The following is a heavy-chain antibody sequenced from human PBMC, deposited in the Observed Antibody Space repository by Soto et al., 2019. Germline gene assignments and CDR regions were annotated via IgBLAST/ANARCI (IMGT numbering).Heavy chain of an antibody. V-gene: IGHV3-48*01. J-gene: IGHJ4*02. CDR1: GFTFSSYS. CDR3: ANSIHDFLTRYYGLAY. D-gene: IGHD3-9*01. CDR2: ISSSSSTI. Sequence: GGSLRLSCAASGFTFSSYSMNWVRQAPGKGLEWVSYISSSSSTIYYADSVKGRFTISRDNAKNSLYLQMNSLRAEDTAVYYCANSIHDFLTRYYGLAYWGQGTLVTVSS.